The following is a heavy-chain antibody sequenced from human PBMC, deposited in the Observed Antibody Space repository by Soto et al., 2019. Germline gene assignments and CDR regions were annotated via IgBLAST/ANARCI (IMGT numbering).Heavy chain of an antibody. Sequence: SVEVTCKACGGTFSSYAISWVRQAPGQGLEWMGGIIPIFGTANYAQKFQGRVTITADKSTSTAYMELSSLRSEDTAVYYCARERLGTSWFGPWGQGTLVTVSS. J-gene: IGHJ5*02. CDR1: GGTFSSYA. D-gene: IGHD1-7*01. V-gene: IGHV1-69*06. CDR3: ARERLGTSWFGP. CDR2: IIPIFGTA.